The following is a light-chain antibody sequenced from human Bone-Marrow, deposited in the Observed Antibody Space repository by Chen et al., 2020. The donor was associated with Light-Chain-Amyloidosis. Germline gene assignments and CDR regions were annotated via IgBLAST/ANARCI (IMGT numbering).Light chain of an antibody. J-gene: IGLJ2*01. Sequence: SYELTQPPSVSVSPGQTARITCSGDDLPTKYAHWYQQKPGQAPVLVIHRDTARPSGISERFSGSSSGTTATLTISGVQAEDEADYHCQSADSSGTYEVIVGGGTKLTVL. CDR2: RDT. CDR1: DLPTKY. V-gene: IGLV3-25*03. CDR3: QSADSSGTYEVI.